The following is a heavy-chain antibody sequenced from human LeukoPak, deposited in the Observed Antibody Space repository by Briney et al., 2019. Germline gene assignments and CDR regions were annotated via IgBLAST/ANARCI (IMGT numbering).Heavy chain of an antibody. CDR3: AKYRGFGDSYDS. CDR2: IGGSST. V-gene: IGHV3-23*01. D-gene: IGHD3-10*01. CDR1: GFPFTIYA. J-gene: IGHJ4*02. Sequence: GGSLRLSCAASGFPFTIYAMSWVRQAPGKGLEWVSSIGGSSTYYEDFVKGRFTISRDTSKNTMDLQMNSLSAEDTAIYYCAKYRGFGDSYDSWGQGTLVTVSS.